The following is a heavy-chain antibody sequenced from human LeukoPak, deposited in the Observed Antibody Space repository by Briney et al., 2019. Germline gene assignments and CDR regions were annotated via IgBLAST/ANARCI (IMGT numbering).Heavy chain of an antibody. CDR2: ISGSGGRT. V-gene: IGHV3-23*01. J-gene: IGHJ4*02. CDR1: GFTFSSYA. CDR3: ATDPRYYYDSSGKRIDY. Sequence: GGSLRLSCAASGFTFSSYAMSWVGQAAGKGLEWVSAISGSGGRTSYADSVKGRFTISRDNSTNTLYPQMNSLRAEETAVYYCATDPRYYYDSSGKRIDYWGQGTLVTVSS. D-gene: IGHD3-22*01.